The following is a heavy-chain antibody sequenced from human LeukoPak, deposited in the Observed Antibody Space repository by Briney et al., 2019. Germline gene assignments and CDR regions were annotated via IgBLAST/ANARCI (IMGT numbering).Heavy chain of an antibody. J-gene: IGHJ4*02. CDR3: ARAAGYSSGWLTN. Sequence: PGGSLRLSCAASGFIFNSYSMNWVRQAPGKGLEWVSSIGGNGIFIYYADSVKGRFTISRDNSKNTLYLQMNSLRAEDTAVYYCARAAGYSSGWLTNWGQGTLVTVSS. D-gene: IGHD6-19*01. CDR1: GFIFNSYS. CDR2: IGGNGIFI. V-gene: IGHV3-21*01.